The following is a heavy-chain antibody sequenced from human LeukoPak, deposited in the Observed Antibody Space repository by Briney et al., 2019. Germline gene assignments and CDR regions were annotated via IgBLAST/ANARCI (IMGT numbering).Heavy chain of an antibody. CDR1: GYTFTSYY. J-gene: IGHJ4*02. CDR2: INPSGGST. D-gene: IGHD4-11*01. CDR3: AREQYSNYVDL. V-gene: IGHV1-46*01. Sequence: ASVKVSCKASGYTFTSYYMHWVRQAPGQGLEWMGIINPSGGSTSYAQKFQGRVTMTRDTSTSTVYMELSCLRSEDTAVYYCAREQYSNYVDLWGQGTLVTVSS.